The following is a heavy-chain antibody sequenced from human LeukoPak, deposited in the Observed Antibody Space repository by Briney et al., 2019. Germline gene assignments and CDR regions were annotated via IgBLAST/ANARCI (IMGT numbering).Heavy chain of an antibody. CDR1: GGSISSGGYY. CDR3: ARVSSSGWYFDY. Sequence: SQTLSLTCTVSGGSISSGGYYWSWIRQHPGKGLEWIGYIYYSGSTYYNPSLKSRVTISVDTSKNQFSLKLSSVTAADTAVYYCARVSSSGWYFDYWGQGTLVTVSS. J-gene: IGHJ4*02. D-gene: IGHD6-19*01. CDR2: IYYSGST. V-gene: IGHV4-31*03.